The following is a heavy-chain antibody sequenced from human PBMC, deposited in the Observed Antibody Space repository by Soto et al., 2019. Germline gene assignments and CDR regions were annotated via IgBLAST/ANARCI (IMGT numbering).Heavy chain of an antibody. V-gene: IGHV4-34*01. J-gene: IGHJ5*02. CDR1: GGSFSGYY. D-gene: IGHD1-1*01. Sequence: PSETLSLTCAVYGGSFSGYYWSWIRQPPGKGLEWIGEINHSGSTNYNPSLKSRVTISVDTSKNQFSLKLSSVTAADTAVYYCARRTSVNWFDPWGQGTLVTVSS. CDR3: ARRTSVNWFDP. CDR2: INHSGST.